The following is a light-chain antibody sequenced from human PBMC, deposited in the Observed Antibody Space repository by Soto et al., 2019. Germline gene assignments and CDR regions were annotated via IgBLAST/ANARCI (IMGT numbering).Light chain of an antibody. Sequence: QPVLTQPASVSGSPGQSITISCTGSSSDIGAYNYVSWYQQYPGTAPKLIIYEASHRPSGVSNRFSASKSGKTASLTISGLQAEDEADYYCSSYSSSNTLVVFGGGTKLTVL. V-gene: IGLV2-14*01. CDR2: EAS. CDR3: SSYSSSNTLVV. CDR1: SSDIGAYNY. J-gene: IGLJ2*01.